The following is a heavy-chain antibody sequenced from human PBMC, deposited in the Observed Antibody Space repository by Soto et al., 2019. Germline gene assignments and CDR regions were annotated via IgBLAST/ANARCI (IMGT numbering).Heavy chain of an antibody. V-gene: IGHV3-21*01. CDR3: ARDSGPPIAVAGTSFDI. CDR2: ISSRSSYI. Sequence: GGSLRLSCAASGFTFSSYSMDWVRQAPGKGLEWVSSISSRSSYIYYADSVKGRFTISRDNAKNSLYLNMTSRRAEKPAVHDCARDSGPPIAVAGTSFDIWGQGTMVTVSS. J-gene: IGHJ3*02. D-gene: IGHD6-19*01. CDR1: GFTFSSYS.